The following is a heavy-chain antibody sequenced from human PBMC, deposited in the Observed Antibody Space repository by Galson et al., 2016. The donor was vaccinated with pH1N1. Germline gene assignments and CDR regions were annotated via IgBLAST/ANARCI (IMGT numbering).Heavy chain of an antibody. CDR2: ISPSGVDA. J-gene: IGHJ4*02. CDR3: ATIAY. CDR1: GYTLSSLY. V-gene: IGHV1-46*01. Sequence: SVKVSCKASGYTLSSLYIHWVRQAPGHGLEWMGAISPSGVDANYAQKFQGRVTMTRDTSTSTVYMELNSLRSDDTALYYCATIAYWGQGTLFTVSS.